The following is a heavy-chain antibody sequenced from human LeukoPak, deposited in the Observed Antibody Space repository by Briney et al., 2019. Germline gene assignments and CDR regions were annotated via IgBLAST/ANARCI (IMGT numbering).Heavy chain of an antibody. D-gene: IGHD2-21*02. V-gene: IGHV3-15*01. J-gene: IGHJ6*02. CDR1: GFTFSNAW. CDR2: IKSKTDGGTT. Sequence: PGGSLRLSCAASGFTFSNAWMSWVRQAPGKGLEWVGRIKSKTDGGTTDYAAPVKGRFTISRDDSKNTAYLQMNSLKTEDTAVYYCTRSHCGGDCYSGYYGMDVWGQGTTVTVSS. CDR3: TRSHCGGDCYSGYYGMDV.